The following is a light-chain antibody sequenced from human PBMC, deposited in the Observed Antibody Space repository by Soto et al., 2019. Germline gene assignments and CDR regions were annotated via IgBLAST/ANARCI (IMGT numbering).Light chain of an antibody. Sequence: QSALTQPPSASGSPGQSVTISCTGTSSDVGHYNYVSWYQQHPGKAPKLMIYEVSKRPSGVPDRFSGSKSGNTASLTVSGLQAEDEADYYCSSYAGNNNFHVVFGGGTKVTVL. J-gene: IGLJ2*01. CDR3: SSYAGNNNFHVV. V-gene: IGLV2-8*01. CDR2: EVS. CDR1: SSDVGHYNY.